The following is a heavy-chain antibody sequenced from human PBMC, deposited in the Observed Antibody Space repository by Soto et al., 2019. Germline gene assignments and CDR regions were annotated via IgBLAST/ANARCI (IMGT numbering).Heavy chain of an antibody. J-gene: IGHJ6*03. D-gene: IGHD4-4*01. CDR3: ASLPPHDYSNYEGIYYYYYMDV. Sequence: PGESLKISCKGSGYSFTSYWIGWVRQMPGKGLEWMGIIYPGDSDTRYSPSFQGQVTISADKSISTAYLQWSSLKASDTAMYYCASLPPHDYSNYEGIYYYYYMDVWGKGTTVTVSS. CDR1: GYSFTSYW. CDR2: IYPGDSDT. V-gene: IGHV5-51*01.